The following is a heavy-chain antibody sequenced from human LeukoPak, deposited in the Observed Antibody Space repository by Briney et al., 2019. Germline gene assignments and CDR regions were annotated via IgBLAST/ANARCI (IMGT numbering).Heavy chain of an antibody. V-gene: IGHV5-51*01. J-gene: IGHJ6*03. D-gene: IGHD5-12*01. Sequence: GESLKIPCKGSGYSFTSYWIGWVRQMPGKGLEWMGIIYPGDSDTRYSPSFQGQVTISADKSISTAYLQWSSLKASDTAMYYCATSTSGYPYYYYYYYMDVWGKGTTVTVSS. CDR2: IYPGDSDT. CDR1: GYSFTSYW. CDR3: ATSTSGYPYYYYYYYMDV.